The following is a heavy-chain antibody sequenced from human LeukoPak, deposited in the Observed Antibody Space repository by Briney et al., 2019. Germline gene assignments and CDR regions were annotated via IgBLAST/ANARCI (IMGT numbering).Heavy chain of an antibody. D-gene: IGHD3-9*01. CDR3: AREAVDSLDYYYGMDV. Sequence: NPGGSLRLSCVASGFTFSDYYMSWIRQAPGKGLEWISYISSSASSRYYADSVKGRFTISRDNAKNSLYLQMNSLRAEDTAVYYCAREAVDSLDYYYGMDVWGQGTTVTVSS. CDR1: GFTFSDYY. CDR2: ISSSASSR. V-gene: IGHV3-11*01. J-gene: IGHJ6*02.